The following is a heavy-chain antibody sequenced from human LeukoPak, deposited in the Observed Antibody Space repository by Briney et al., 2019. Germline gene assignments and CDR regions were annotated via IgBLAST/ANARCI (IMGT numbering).Heavy chain of an antibody. CDR3: AKILASGSGSY. V-gene: IGHV3-23*01. CDR1: GFNFSSYA. D-gene: IGHD3-10*01. J-gene: IGHJ4*02. CDR2: IRAGGGDT. Sequence: PGGSLRLSCTASGFNFSSYAMTWVRQAPGKGLDWVSTIRAGGGDTFYSDSVKVRFSISRDNSKNTLILQMDSLRADDTAIYYCAKILASGSGSYWGQGTLVLVSS.